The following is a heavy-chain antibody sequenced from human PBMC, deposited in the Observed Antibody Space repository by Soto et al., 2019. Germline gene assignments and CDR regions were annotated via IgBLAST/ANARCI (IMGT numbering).Heavy chain of an antibody. J-gene: IGHJ4*02. CDR3: AREPWGYSGSAKHFDY. CDR1: GFNFRGFT. CDR2: ISYAGDYK. Sequence: QVHLVESGGGVVQPGGSLRLSCAASGFNFRGFTMHWVRQAPDKGPEWLSVISYAGDYKNYADSVRGRISISRDNSKNTLFLQMNSLRPDDTAVYFCAREPWGYSGSAKHFDYWGQGSLVIVSS. D-gene: IGHD6-25*01. V-gene: IGHV3-30-3*01.